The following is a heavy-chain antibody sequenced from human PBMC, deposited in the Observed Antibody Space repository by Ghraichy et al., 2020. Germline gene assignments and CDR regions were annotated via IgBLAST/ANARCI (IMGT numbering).Heavy chain of an antibody. Sequence: GGSLRLSCAASGFTFSSYSMNCVRQAPGKGLEWVSYISSSSSTIYYADSVKGRFTISRDNARNSLYLQMNSLRDEDTAVYYCARHYYDSSGYYSRTWYFDLWGRGTLVTVSS. V-gene: IGHV3-48*02. CDR3: ARHYYDSSGYYSRTWYFDL. D-gene: IGHD3-22*01. CDR2: ISSSSSTI. CDR1: GFTFSSYS. J-gene: IGHJ2*01.